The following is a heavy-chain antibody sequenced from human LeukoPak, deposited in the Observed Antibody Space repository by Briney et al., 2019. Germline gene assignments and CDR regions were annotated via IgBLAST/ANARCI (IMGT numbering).Heavy chain of an antibody. D-gene: IGHD6-13*01. Sequence: SQTLSLTCVLSGDSVSSNSVAWSWIRQSPSRGFEWLGRTYYRSKWYNDYAVSVRSRITIDPDTSKNQFSLQLNSVTPEDTAVYYCARAMGLAAAGHRAFDFWGQGTLVTVSS. CDR1: GDSVSSNSVA. CDR2: TYYRSKWYN. CDR3: ARAMGLAAAGHRAFDF. J-gene: IGHJ4*02. V-gene: IGHV6-1*01.